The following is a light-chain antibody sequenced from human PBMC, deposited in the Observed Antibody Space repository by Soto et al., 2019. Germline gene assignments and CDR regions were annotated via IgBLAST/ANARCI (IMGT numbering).Light chain of an antibody. CDR1: QSVSSSY. CDR2: GAS. Sequence: EIVLTQSPGTLSLSPGERATLSCRASQSVSSSYLAWYQQKPGQAPRLLIYGASSRATSIPDRFSGSGSGTDFTLAISRLEPGDFAVYYCQQYGSSPLFTFGPGTKVDIK. CDR3: QQYGSSPLFT. J-gene: IGKJ3*01. V-gene: IGKV3-20*01.